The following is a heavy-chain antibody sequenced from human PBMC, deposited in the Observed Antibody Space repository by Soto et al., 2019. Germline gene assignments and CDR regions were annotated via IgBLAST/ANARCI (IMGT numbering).Heavy chain of an antibody. CDR2: ISSDGSEK. V-gene: IGHV3-30*18. CDR1: GFTFSNYA. J-gene: IGHJ4*02. CDR3: AKDREGTGYNFDY. Sequence: GGSLRLSCVASGFTFSNYAMHWVRQAPGKGLGWVAVISSDGSEKYYLDSVRDRFTISRDSSKNTLYLHMNNLNAEDTALYFCAKDREGTGYNFDYWGQGTLVTVSS. D-gene: IGHD5-18*01.